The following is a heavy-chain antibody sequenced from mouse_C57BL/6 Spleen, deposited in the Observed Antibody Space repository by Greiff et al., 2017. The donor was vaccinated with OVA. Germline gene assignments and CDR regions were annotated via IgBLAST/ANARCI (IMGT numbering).Heavy chain of an antibody. Sequence: QVQLKQPGAELVKPGASVKLSCKASGYTFTSYWMHWVKQRPGRGLEWIGRIDPNSGGTKYNEKFKSKATLTVDKPSSTAYMQLSSLTSEDSAVYYCAREYGYDVGRYAMDYWGQGTSVTVSS. CDR2: IDPNSGGT. V-gene: IGHV1-72*01. CDR1: GYTFTSYW. CDR3: AREYGYDVGRYAMDY. D-gene: IGHD2-2*01. J-gene: IGHJ4*01.